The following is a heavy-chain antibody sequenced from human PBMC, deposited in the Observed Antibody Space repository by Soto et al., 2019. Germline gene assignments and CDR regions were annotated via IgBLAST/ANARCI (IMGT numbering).Heavy chain of an antibody. D-gene: IGHD1-7*01. J-gene: IGHJ4*02. CDR2: VCPSGHT. Sequence: SETLSLTCAVSGDSISSYSWNWIRQTAGRGLEWIGRVCPSGHTQYRSSFETRVTVSVDMSTNQFFLELRSVTAADTAVYYCARESGENWSYEAYWGQGTQVTVFS. CDR1: GDSISSYS. V-gene: IGHV4-4*07. CDR3: ARESGENWSYEAY.